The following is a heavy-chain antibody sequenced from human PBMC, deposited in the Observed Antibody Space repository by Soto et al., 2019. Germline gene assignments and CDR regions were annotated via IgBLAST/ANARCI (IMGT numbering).Heavy chain of an antibody. CDR3: AKTRVADSGYYFDH. CDR1: GFSFGDSY. Sequence: QVQLVESGGGLVKPGGSLRLSCAASGFSFGDSYMSWIRQSAGKGLEWLSYISGGSSYTKYAESVKGRFTISRDNARRLLFLQVNGLRAYDTAIYYCAKTRVADSGYYFDHWGQGTMVTVSS. V-gene: IGHV3-11*05. D-gene: IGHD3-10*01. CDR2: ISGGSSYT. J-gene: IGHJ4*02.